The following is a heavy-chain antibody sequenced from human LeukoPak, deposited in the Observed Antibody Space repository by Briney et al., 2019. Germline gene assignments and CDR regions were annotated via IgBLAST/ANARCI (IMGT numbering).Heavy chain of an antibody. J-gene: IGHJ4*02. D-gene: IGHD4-17*01. Sequence: SETLSLTCTVSGGSISSGSYYWSWIRQPAGKGLEWIGRIYTSGSTNYDPSLKSRVTISVDTSKNQFSLKLSSATAADTAVYYCARVPGYGDFGFDYWGQGTLVTVSS. CDR1: GGSISSGSYY. CDR3: ARVPGYGDFGFDY. V-gene: IGHV4-61*02. CDR2: IYTSGST.